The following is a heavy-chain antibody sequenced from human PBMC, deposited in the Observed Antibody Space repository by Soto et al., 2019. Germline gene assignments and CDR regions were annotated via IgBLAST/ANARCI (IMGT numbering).Heavy chain of an antibody. CDR2: ISYSGNT. CDR1: GGSIISGY. J-gene: IGHJ4*02. V-gene: IGHV4-59*01. Sequence: LETLSLTCTVSGGSIISGYWSWIRQPPGKGLEWIGYISYSGNTNYSPSLKSRVTMSVDTPKNQFSLRLSSVTTADTAVYYCAGLRGYAGSPIDYWGQGTLVTVSS. D-gene: IGHD2-15*01. CDR3: AGLRGYAGSPIDY.